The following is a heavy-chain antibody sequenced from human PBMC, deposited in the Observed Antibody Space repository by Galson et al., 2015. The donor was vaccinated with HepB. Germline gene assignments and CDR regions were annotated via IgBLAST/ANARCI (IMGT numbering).Heavy chain of an antibody. J-gene: IGHJ4*02. CDR1: GFTFSNYE. Sequence: SLRLSCAASGFTFSNYEMNWVRQAPGKGLEWVSYISHSSSTIYYADSVKGRFTISRDNAKNSLYLQMNSLRAEDTAMYYCARDGSIAARPDYWGQGTLVTVSS. CDR2: ISHSSSTI. D-gene: IGHD6-6*01. V-gene: IGHV3-48*04. CDR3: ARDGSIAARPDY.